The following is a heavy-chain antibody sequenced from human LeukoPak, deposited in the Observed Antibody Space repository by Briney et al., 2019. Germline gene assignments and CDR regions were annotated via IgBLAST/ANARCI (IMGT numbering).Heavy chain of an antibody. CDR1: GGSFSGYY. D-gene: IGHD3-3*01. Sequence: SETLSLTCAVYGGSFSGYYWSWIRQPPGKGLEWIGEINHSGSTNYNPSLKSRVTISVDTSKNQFSLKLSSVTAADTAVYYCARDYDFWRGHYYYYMGVWGKGTTVTVSS. CDR2: INHSGST. V-gene: IGHV4-34*01. CDR3: ARDYDFWRGHYYYYMGV. J-gene: IGHJ6*03.